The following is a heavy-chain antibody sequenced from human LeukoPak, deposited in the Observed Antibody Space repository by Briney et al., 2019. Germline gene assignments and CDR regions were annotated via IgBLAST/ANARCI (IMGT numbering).Heavy chain of an antibody. CDR2: INGDGSGT. CDR1: GFTFSSYW. CDR3: AGVSGTVTTQPSTDY. J-gene: IGHJ4*02. Sequence: GGSLRLSCAASGFTFSSYWMHWVRQVPGKGLVWVSRINGDGSGTSYADSVKGRFTISRDNAKNSLYLQMNSLRAEDTAVYYCAGVSGTVTTQPSTDYWGQGTLVTVTS. V-gene: IGHV3-74*01. D-gene: IGHD4-17*01.